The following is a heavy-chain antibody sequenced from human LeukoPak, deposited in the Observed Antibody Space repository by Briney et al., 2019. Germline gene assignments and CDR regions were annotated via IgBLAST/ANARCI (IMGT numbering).Heavy chain of an antibody. J-gene: IGHJ4*02. CDR1: GFTFSSYG. CDR3: ARDPRRYCSGGSCSYFDY. V-gene: IGHV3-30*03. D-gene: IGHD2-15*01. CDR2: ISYDGSNK. Sequence: PGGSLRLSCAASGFTFSSYGMHWVRQAPGKGLEWVAVISYDGSNKYYADSVKGRFTISRDNSKNTLYLQMNSLRAEDTAVYYCARDPRRYCSGGSCSYFDYWGQGTLVTVSS.